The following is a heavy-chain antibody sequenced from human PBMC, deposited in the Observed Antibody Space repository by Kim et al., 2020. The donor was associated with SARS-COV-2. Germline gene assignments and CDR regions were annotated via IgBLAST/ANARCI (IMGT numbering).Heavy chain of an antibody. J-gene: IGHJ6*02. CDR3: ARGGGNYDFWSGYYYYYGMDV. D-gene: IGHD3-3*01. V-gene: IGHV4-34*01. CDR2: INHSGST. Sequence: SETLSLTCAVYGGSFSGYYWSWIRQPPGKGLEWIGEINHSGSTNYNPSLKSRVTISVDTSKNQFSLKLSSVTAADTAVYYCARGGGNYDFWSGYYYYYGMDVWGQGTTVTVSS. CDR1: GGSFSGYY.